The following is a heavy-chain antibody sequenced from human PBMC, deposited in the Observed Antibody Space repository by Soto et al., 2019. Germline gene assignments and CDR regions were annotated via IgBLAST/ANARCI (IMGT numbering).Heavy chain of an antibody. J-gene: IGHJ6*03. CDR1: GFSLSTSGVG. CDR2: IYWDDDK. Sequence: QITLKESGPTLVKPTQSLTLTCTFSGFSLSTSGVGVGWIRQPPGKALEWLALIYWDDDKRYSPSLKSRLTITKDTSKNQVVLTMTNMDPVDTATYYCAHEMDSSSWYPTYYYMDVWGKGTTVTVSS. CDR3: AHEMDSSSWYPTYYYMDV. D-gene: IGHD6-13*01. V-gene: IGHV2-5*02.